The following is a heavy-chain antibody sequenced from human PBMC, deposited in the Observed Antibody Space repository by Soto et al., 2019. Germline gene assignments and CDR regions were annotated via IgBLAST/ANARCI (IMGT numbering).Heavy chain of an antibody. CDR1: GFSFSSYA. J-gene: IGHJ4*02. D-gene: IGHD6-13*01. CDR3: AKDRSGSWSLDY. Sequence: QVQLVESGGGVVQPGRSLRLSCAASGFSFSSYAMHWVRQAPGKGLEWVAVISYDGSNQHYADSVKGRFTISRDHSKNTLYQQMNSLRAEDTAVYHCAKDRSGSWSLDYWGQGTLVTVSS. V-gene: IGHV3-30*18. CDR2: ISYDGSNQ.